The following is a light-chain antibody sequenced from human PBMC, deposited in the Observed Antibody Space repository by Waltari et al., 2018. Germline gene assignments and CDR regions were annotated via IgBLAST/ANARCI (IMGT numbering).Light chain of an antibody. CDR3: QQSYNTPLT. CDR2: AAS. Sequence: DIQMTQSPSSLSASVGDRVTITCRASQSITNFLNWYQQRPGKAPKLLSYAASILQSGVPSKFSGSGSGTDFTLTISSLQPEDFATYYCQQSYNTPLTFGGGTKVEIK. V-gene: IGKV1-39*01. CDR1: QSITNF. J-gene: IGKJ4*01.